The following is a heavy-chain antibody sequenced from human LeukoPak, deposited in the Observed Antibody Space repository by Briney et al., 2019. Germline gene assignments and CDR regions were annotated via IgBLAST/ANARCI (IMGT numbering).Heavy chain of an antibody. CDR2: IYWNDDK. CDR3: AHPGPGYYTADS. D-gene: IGHD3/OR15-3a*01. CDR1: GFSLSSSGVG. J-gene: IGHJ4*02. Sequence: SGPTLVNPTQTLTLTCTFSGFSLSSSGVGVGWIRQPPGNALKWVALIYWNDDKRYSTSLKSRLSITKDSSKNQVVLKMTNMDPVDTATYYCAHPGPGYYTADSWGQGTLVTVSS. V-gene: IGHV2-5*01.